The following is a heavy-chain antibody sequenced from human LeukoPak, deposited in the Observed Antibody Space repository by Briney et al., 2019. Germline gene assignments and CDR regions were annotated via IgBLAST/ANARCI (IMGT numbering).Heavy chain of an antibody. V-gene: IGHV3-23*01. J-gene: IGHJ4*02. D-gene: IGHD3-22*01. CDR1: GFTFSSYA. Sequence: GGSLRLSCAASGFTFSSYAMSWVRQAQGKGLEWVSANSGSGGSTYYADSVKGRFTISRDNSKNTLYLQMNSLRAEDTAVYYCAKSWGYYDSSGYLYWGQGTLVTVSS. CDR3: AKSWGYYDSSGYLY. CDR2: NSGSGGST.